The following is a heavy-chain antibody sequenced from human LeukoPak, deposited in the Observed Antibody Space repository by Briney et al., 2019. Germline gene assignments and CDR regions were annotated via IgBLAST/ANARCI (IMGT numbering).Heavy chain of an antibody. Sequence: GGSLRLSCAASGFTFSSYSMNWVRQAPGKGLEWVSSISSSSSYIYYADSVKGRFTTSRDNAKNSLYLQMNSLRAEDTAVYYCARDWRYCSSTSCYSGDYWGQGTLVTVSS. D-gene: IGHD2-2*01. V-gene: IGHV3-21*01. J-gene: IGHJ4*02. CDR1: GFTFSSYS. CDR2: ISSSSSYI. CDR3: ARDWRYCSSTSCYSGDY.